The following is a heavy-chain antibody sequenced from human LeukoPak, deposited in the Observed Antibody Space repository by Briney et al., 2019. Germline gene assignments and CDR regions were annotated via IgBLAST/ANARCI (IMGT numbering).Heavy chain of an antibody. CDR2: ISAYGDRT. CDR1: GFTFDDYA. D-gene: IGHD5-24*01. Sequence: GGSLRLSCAASGFTFDDYAMHWVRQVPGKGLEWVSLISAYGDRTYYADSVKGRFTISRDNSKNSVYLQRNSLRPEDTALYYCAKDSVERAAINHHCDYWGQGTLVTVSS. CDR3: AKDSVERAAINHHCDY. J-gene: IGHJ4*02. V-gene: IGHV3-43*02.